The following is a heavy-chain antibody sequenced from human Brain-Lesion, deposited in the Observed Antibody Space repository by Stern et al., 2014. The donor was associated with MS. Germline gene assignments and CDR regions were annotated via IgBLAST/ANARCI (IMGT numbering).Heavy chain of an antibody. V-gene: IGHV3-21*01. CDR2: ISVGTDYI. D-gene: IGHD2-2*01. Sequence: EVQLVESGGGLVKPGGSLRLPCEASGFTFNSYSMNWVRQAPGQGLEWVSSISVGTDYIYYADSVKGRFTISRDNAKNSLFLQMNTLRAEDTGVYYCARVDCSGTNCFYYYYGMDVWGQGTTVTVSS. J-gene: IGHJ6*02. CDR1: GFTFNSYS. CDR3: ARVDCSGTNCFYYYYGMDV.